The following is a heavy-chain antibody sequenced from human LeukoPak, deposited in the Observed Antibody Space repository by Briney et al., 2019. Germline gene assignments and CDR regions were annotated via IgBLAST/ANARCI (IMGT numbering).Heavy chain of an antibody. CDR3: ARHRAGTTYDF. CDR1: GGSISSYY. D-gene: IGHD1-7*01. V-gene: IGHV4-59*08. J-gene: IGHJ4*02. CDR2: ISYRGST. Sequence: SETLSLTCTVSGGSISSYYWSWIRQPPGKGLEWIGYISYRGSTDYNPSLQSRVTISVDTSKNQFSLKLSSVTAADTAMYYCARHRAGTTYDFWGQGTLVTVSS.